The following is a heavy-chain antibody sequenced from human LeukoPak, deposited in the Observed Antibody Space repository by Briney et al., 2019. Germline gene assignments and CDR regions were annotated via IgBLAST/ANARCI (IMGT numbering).Heavy chain of an antibody. V-gene: IGHV3-7*03. Sequence: GGSLRLSCAASGFTFSNLWISWVRQAPGKGLKWVANIKQDGSEKYYVDSVKGRFTISRDNAQNSLYLQMNSLRAEDTAIYYCATSTAAAGTDWGQGTLVTVSS. CDR2: IKQDGSEK. CDR3: ATSTAAAGTD. D-gene: IGHD6-13*01. J-gene: IGHJ4*02. CDR1: GFTFSNLW.